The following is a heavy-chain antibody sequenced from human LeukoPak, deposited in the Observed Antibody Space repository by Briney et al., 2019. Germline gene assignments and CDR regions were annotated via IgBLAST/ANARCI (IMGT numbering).Heavy chain of an antibody. CDR1: GGSFSGYY. CDR3: ARMPPPRGVYYPVYYYYYYRDV. D-gene: IGHD3-22*01. Sequence: SETLSLTCAVYGGSFSGYYWSWIRQPPGKGLEWIGEINHSGSTNYNPSLKSRVTISVDTSKNQFSLKLSSVTAADTAVYYCARMPPPRGVYYPVYYYYYYRDVWGKGPTVTVSS. V-gene: IGHV4-34*01. CDR2: INHSGST. J-gene: IGHJ6*03.